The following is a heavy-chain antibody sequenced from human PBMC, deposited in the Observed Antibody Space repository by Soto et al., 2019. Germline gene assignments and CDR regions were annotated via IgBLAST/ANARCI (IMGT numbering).Heavy chain of an antibody. V-gene: IGHV3-23*01. CDR1: GFTFSSYA. CDR3: ASSLLTPFDS. Sequence: PGGSLRLSCAASGFTFSSYAMSWVRQAPGKGLEWVSAISGGGSSTNYADSVKGRFTISRDNAKNTLYLQMNSLRAEDTAVYYCASSLLTPFDSWGQGTLVTVSS. J-gene: IGHJ4*02. CDR2: ISGGGSST. D-gene: IGHD7-27*01.